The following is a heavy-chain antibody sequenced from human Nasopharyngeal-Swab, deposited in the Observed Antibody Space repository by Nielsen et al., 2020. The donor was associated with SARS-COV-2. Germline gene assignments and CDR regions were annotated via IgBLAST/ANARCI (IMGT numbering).Heavy chain of an antibody. CDR2: INPNSGGT. Sequence: WVRQAPGQGLEWMGRINPNSGGTNYAQKFQGRVTMTRDTSISTAYMELSRLRSDDTAVYYCAGDQRGPLGSDYWGQGTLVTVSS. V-gene: IGHV1-2*06. D-gene: IGHD2-15*01. J-gene: IGHJ4*02. CDR3: AGDQRGPLGSDY.